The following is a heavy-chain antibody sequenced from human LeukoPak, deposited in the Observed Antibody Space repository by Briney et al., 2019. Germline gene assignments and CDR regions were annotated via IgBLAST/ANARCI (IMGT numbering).Heavy chain of an antibody. Sequence: GGSLRLSCSASGFTFSSYAMAWVRQAPGKGLEWVSAISGSGGCTYYADSVKGRFTISRDNSKNTLYLQMNSLRAEDTAVYYCAKVKSSGWYYFDYWGQGTLVSVSS. V-gene: IGHV3-23*01. CDR1: GFTFSSYA. D-gene: IGHD6-19*01. CDR3: AKVKSSGWYYFDY. CDR2: ISGSGGCT. J-gene: IGHJ4*02.